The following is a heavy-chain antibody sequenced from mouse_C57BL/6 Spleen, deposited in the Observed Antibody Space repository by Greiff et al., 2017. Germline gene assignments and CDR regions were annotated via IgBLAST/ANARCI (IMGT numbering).Heavy chain of an antibody. CDR1: GYSFTDYN. J-gene: IGHJ2*01. CDR2: INPNYGTT. D-gene: IGHD1-2*01. V-gene: IGHV1-39*01. Sequence: EVQLQESGPELVKPGASGTISCKASGYSFTDYNMNWVKQSNGKSLEWIGVINPNYGTTSYNQKFKGKATLTVDQSSSTAYMQLNSLTSEDSAVYDCARSHNYDFDYWGQGTTLTVSS. CDR3: ARSHNYDFDY.